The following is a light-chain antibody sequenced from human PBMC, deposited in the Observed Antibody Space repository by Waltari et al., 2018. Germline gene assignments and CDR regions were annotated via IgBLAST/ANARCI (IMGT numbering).Light chain of an antibody. Sequence: DIQLTQSPYFLSASVGDRVTITCRASQGISSYLVWYQQKPGKAPKVLIYAASTLQGGVPSRFSGSGSGTEFTLTISSLQPEDFATYYCQQLNSYPYTFGQGTKLEIK. CDR3: QQLNSYPYT. CDR2: AAS. J-gene: IGKJ2*01. CDR1: QGISSY. V-gene: IGKV1-9*01.